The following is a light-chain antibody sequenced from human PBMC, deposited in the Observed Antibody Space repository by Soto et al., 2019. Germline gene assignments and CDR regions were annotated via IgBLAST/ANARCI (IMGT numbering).Light chain of an antibody. CDR3: QSYDSSLSRRWV. CDR2: SND. V-gene: IGLV1-47*02. CDR1: SSNIETNY. J-gene: IGLJ3*02. Sequence: QSVLTQPPSASGTPGQRVTISCSGSSSNIETNYVYWYQHLPGAAPKLLIYSNDQRPSGVPDRFSASKSGTSASLAISGLRSEDEGDYYCQSYDSSLSRRWVFGGGTQLTVL.